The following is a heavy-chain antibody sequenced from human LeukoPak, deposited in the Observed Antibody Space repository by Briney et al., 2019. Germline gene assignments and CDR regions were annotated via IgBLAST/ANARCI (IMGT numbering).Heavy chain of an antibody. D-gene: IGHD3-10*01. CDR2: ISGSGGST. J-gene: IGHJ4*02. V-gene: IGHV3-23*01. CDR3: AKGRAYYYGSGSYFPDY. Sequence: GGSLRLPCAASGFTFSSYAMSWVRQAPGKGLEWVSAISGSGGSTYYADSVKGRFTISRDNSKNTLYLQMNSLRAEDTAVYYCAKGRAYYYGSGSYFPDYRGQGTLVTVSS. CDR1: GFTFSSYA.